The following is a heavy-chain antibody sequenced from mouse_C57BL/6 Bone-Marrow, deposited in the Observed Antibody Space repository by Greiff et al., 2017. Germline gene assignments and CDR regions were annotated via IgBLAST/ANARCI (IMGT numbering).Heavy chain of an antibody. CDR2: INPNNGGT. V-gene: IGHV1-18*01. CDR3: ARCYYGSSSYFDY. J-gene: IGHJ2*01. D-gene: IGHD1-1*01. CDR1: GYTFTDYN. Sequence: VQLQQSGPELVKPGASVKIPCKASGYTFTDYNMDWVKQSHGKSLEWIGDINPNNGGTIYNQKFKGQATLTVDKSSSTASMELRSLTSEDTAVYYCARCYYGSSSYFDYWGQGTTLTVSS.